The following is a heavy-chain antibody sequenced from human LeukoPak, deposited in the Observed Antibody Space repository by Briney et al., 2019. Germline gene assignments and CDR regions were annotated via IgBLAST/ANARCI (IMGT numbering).Heavy chain of an antibody. Sequence: ASVKVSCKASGYTFTSYGISWVRQAPGQGLEWMGWISAYNGNTNYAQKLQGRVTMTTDTSTSTAYMELRSLRSDDTAVYYCAKQHGWTPEYDFDYWGQGTLVTVSA. CDR3: AKQHGWTPEYDFDY. CDR1: GYTFTSYG. CDR2: ISAYNGNT. V-gene: IGHV1-18*01. J-gene: IGHJ4*02. D-gene: IGHD2-15*01.